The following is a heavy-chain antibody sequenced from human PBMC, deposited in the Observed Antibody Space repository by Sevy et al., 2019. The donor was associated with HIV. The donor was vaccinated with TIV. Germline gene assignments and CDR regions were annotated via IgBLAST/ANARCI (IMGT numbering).Heavy chain of an antibody. J-gene: IGHJ6*02. CDR3: ATLDFWSDHPFYGTDV. D-gene: IGHD3-3*01. CDR1: GYALSKLP. CDR2: FDPEDAET. Sequence: ASVKVSCKVSGYALSKLPMHWVRQAPGKGLEWMGGFDPEDAETIYAQKFQGRVSMTGDTSTDTAYMYLSSLRSEDTAVYYCATLDFWSDHPFYGTDVWGQGTTVTVSS. V-gene: IGHV1-24*01.